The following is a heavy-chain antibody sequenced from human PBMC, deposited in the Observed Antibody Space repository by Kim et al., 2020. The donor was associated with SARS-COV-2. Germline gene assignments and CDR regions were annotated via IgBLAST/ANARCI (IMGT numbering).Heavy chain of an antibody. CDR1: GFTFSSYE. V-gene: IGHV3-48*03. CDR3: ARGVTGMGGSVNY. CDR2: ISSSGSTI. J-gene: IGHJ4*02. D-gene: IGHD1-20*01. Sequence: GGSLRLSCAASGFTFSSYEMNWVRQAPGKGLEWVSYISSSGSTIYYADSVKGRFTISRDNAKNSLYLQMNSLRAEDTAVYYCARGVTGMGGSVNYWGQGTLVTVSS.